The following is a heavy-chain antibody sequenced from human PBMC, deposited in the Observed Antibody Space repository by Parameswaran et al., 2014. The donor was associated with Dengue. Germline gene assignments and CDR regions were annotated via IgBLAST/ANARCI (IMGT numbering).Heavy chain of an antibody. V-gene: IGHV1-69*01. CDR3: ARDSVAGTRLGSYYHYYYKDV. D-gene: IGHD6-19*01. Sequence: WVRQAPGQGLEWMGGIIPIFGTANYAQKFQGRVTITADESTSTAYMELSSLRSEDTAVYYCARDSVAGTRLGSYYHYYYKDVWGKGTTVTAP. CDR2: IIPIFGTA. J-gene: IGHJ6*03.